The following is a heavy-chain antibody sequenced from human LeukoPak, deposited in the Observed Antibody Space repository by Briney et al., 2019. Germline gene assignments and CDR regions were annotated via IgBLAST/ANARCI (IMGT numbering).Heavy chain of an antibody. Sequence: GGSLRLSCAASGFTFSSYGMHWVRQAPGKGLEWVAFIRYDGSNKYYADSVKGRFTISRDNSKNTLYLQMNSLRAEDTAVYYCAKDHPYSGSYAPYYYYMDVWGKGTTVTISS. D-gene: IGHD1-26*01. CDR1: GFTFSSYG. CDR3: AKDHPYSGSYAPYYYYMDV. CDR2: IRYDGSNK. J-gene: IGHJ6*03. V-gene: IGHV3-30*02.